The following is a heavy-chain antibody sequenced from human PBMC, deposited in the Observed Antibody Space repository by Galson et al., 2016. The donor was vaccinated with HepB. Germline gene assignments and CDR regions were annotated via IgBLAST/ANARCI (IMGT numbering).Heavy chain of an antibody. J-gene: IGHJ5*02. CDR3: PRSQNIVVVVAATGFPDWFDP. CDR2: TYYRSKWYN. CDR1: GDSVSSNSAA. D-gene: IGHD2-15*01. Sequence: CAISGDSVSSNSAAWNWIRQSPSRGLEWLGRTYYRSKWYNDYAVSVKSRITINPDTSKNQFSLHLNSVTPEDTAVYYCPRSQNIVVVVAATGFPDWFDPWGQGTLVTVSS. V-gene: IGHV6-1*01.